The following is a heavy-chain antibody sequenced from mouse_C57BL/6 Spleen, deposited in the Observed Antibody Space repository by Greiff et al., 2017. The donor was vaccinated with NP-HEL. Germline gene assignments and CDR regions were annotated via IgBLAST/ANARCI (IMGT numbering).Heavy chain of an antibody. CDR1: GYAFSSSW. CDR3: ARDYYGSSYCDY. Sequence: QVQLQQSGPELVKPGASVKISCKASGYAFSSSWMNWVKQRPGKGLEWIGRIYPGDGDTNYNGKFKGKATLTADKSSSTAYMQLSSLTSEDSAVYCCARDYYGSSYCDYWGQGTTLTVSS. D-gene: IGHD1-1*01. V-gene: IGHV1-82*01. CDR2: IYPGDGDT. J-gene: IGHJ2*01.